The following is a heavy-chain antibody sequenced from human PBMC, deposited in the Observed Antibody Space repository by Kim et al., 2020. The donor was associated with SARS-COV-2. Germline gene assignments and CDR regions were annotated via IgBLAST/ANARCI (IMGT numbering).Heavy chain of an antibody. J-gene: IGHJ4*02. CDR3: ARDMNPTVYDY. D-gene: IGHD4-4*01. CDR2: KT. V-gene: IGHV1-3*01. Sequence: KTKDSTTFQGRVTITRDTSANTAYMDLSSLTSEDTAIYYCARDMNPTVYDYWGQGTLVTVSS.